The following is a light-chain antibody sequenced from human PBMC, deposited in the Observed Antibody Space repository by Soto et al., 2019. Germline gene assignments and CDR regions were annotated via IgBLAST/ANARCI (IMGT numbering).Light chain of an antibody. Sequence: QSVLTQPASVSGSPGQSITISCTGTSSDVGSYNLVSWYQQHPGKAPKLIIYEANKRPSGISNRFSGSESGSTASLTISGLQPEDEADYYCCSYASRDTYVFGTGTKVTVL. V-gene: IGLV2-23*01. J-gene: IGLJ1*01. CDR3: CSYASRDTYV. CDR1: SSDVGSYNL. CDR2: EAN.